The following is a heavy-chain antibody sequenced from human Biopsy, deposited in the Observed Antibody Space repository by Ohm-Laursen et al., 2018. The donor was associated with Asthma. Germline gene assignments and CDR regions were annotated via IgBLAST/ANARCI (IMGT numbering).Heavy chain of an antibody. V-gene: IGHV3-11*01. CDR3: ARGDSRGNCCIFDS. CDR1: GFTFSDYY. J-gene: IGHJ4*02. D-gene: IGHD2-15*01. Sequence: SLRLSCAASGFTFSDYYMSWIRQAPGKGLEWISYINSKSNSIEYADSVKGRFTISRDNAKNSLYLQMNSLRAEDTALYYCARGDSRGNCCIFDSWGLGTLVTVSS. CDR2: INSKSNSI.